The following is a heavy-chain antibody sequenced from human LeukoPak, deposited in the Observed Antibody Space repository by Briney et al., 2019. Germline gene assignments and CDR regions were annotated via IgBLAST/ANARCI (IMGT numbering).Heavy chain of an antibody. CDR1: GGSISSSSYY. Sequence: SETLSLTCTVSGGSISSSSYYWGWIRQPPGKGLEWIGSIYYSGSTYYNPSLKSRVTISVDTSKNQFSLKLSSVTAADTAVYYCARIPSSSFTLYYYYMDVWGKGTTVTVSS. V-gene: IGHV4-39*01. CDR3: ARIPSSSFTLYYYYMDV. D-gene: IGHD6-13*01. J-gene: IGHJ6*03. CDR2: IYYSGST.